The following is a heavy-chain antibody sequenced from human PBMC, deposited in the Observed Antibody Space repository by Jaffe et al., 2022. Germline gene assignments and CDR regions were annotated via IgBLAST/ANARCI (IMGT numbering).Heavy chain of an antibody. J-gene: IGHJ6*03. CDR2: IYYSGST. CDR3: ARQPRGGGYDWDYYYYYYMDV. Sequence: QLQLQESGPGLVKPSETLSLTCTVSGGSISSSSYYWGWIRQPPGKGLEWIGSIYYSGSTYYNPSLKSRVTISVDTSKNQFSLKLSSVTAADTAVYYCARQPRGGGYDWDYYYYYYMDVWGKGTTVTVSS. D-gene: IGHD5-12*01. CDR1: GGSISSSSYY. V-gene: IGHV4-39*01.